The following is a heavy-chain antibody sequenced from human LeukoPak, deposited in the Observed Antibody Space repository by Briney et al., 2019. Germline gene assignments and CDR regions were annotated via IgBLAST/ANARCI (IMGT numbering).Heavy chain of an antibody. J-gene: IGHJ4*02. Sequence: SETLSLTCTVSGYSISSGYYWGWIRQPPGKGPEWIGSIYHSGSTYYNPSLKSRVTISVDTSKNQFSLKLSSVTAADTAVYYCARDSGSYYGSLWGQGTLVTVSS. CDR3: ARDSGSYYGSL. V-gene: IGHV4-38-2*02. CDR2: IYHSGST. CDR1: GYSISSGYY. D-gene: IGHD1-26*01.